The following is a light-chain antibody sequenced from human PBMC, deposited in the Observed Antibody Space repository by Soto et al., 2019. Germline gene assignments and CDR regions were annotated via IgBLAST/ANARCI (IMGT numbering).Light chain of an antibody. V-gene: IGKV1-8*01. J-gene: IGKJ5*01. Sequence: AIRMTQSPSSFSASTGDRVTITCRASQGISSYLAWYQQKPGKAPKLLIYAASTLQSGVPSRFSGSGSGTDFTLTISCLQSEDFATYYCQQYYSYPGLTFGQGTRLEIK. CDR1: QGISSY. CDR3: QQYYSYPGLT. CDR2: AAS.